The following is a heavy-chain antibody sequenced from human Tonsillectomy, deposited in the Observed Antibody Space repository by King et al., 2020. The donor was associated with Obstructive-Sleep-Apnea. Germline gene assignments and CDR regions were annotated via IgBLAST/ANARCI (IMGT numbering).Heavy chain of an antibody. CDR3: TKDTGSNYYEGSSYFPFDY. D-gene: IGHD3-22*01. J-gene: IGHJ4*02. CDR1: GLTFSTYD. Sequence: VQLVESGGGLVQPGGSLRLSCVASGLTFSTYDMSWVRQAPGKGLEWISGISGSGASTYYEDSVKGRFTISRDNSKNTLYLTMNSLRAEEPALYYCTKDTGSNYYEGSSYFPFDYWGQGTLLTVSS. CDR2: ISGSGAST. V-gene: IGHV3-23*04.